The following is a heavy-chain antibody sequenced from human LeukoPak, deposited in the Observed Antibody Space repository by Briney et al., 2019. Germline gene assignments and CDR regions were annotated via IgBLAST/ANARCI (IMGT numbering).Heavy chain of an antibody. CDR3: ARGPTASNYGSYYFDY. Sequence: SETLSLTCTVSGGSISSYYWSWIRQPPGKGLEWIGYIYYSGSTYYNPSLKSRVTISVDTSKNQFSLKLSSVTAADTAVYYCARGPTASNYGSYYFDYWGQGTLVTVSS. CDR1: GGSISSYY. J-gene: IGHJ4*02. CDR2: IYYSGST. D-gene: IGHD4-11*01. V-gene: IGHV4-59*08.